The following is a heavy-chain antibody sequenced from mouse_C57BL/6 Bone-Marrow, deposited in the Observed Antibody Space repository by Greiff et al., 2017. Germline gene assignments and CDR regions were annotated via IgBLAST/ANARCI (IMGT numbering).Heavy chain of an antibody. V-gene: IGHV1-59*01. CDR3: ARLRYYDSGIDY. D-gene: IGHD1-1*01. Sequence: QVQLQQPGAELVRPGTSVKLSCKASGYTFTSYWMHWVKQRPGQGLEWIGVIDPSDSYTNYNQKFKGKSTLAVDTSSSTAYMQISSLTSEDSAVYYCARLRYYDSGIDYWGQGTTLTVSS. CDR2: IDPSDSYT. CDR1: GYTFTSYW. J-gene: IGHJ2*01.